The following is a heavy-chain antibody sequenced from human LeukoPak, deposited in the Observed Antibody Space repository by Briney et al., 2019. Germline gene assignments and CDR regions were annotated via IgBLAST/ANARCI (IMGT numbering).Heavy chain of an antibody. Sequence: GGSLRLSCAASGFTFSSYDMHWVRQATGKGLEWVSAIGVAANTFYSGSVKGRFTISRENAKNSLYLLMTSLRAEDTAVYYCARQNTPHGNFDYWGQGILVTVSS. V-gene: IGHV3-13*01. D-gene: IGHD1-26*01. CDR2: IGVAANT. CDR1: GFTFSSYD. CDR3: ARQNTPHGNFDY. J-gene: IGHJ4*02.